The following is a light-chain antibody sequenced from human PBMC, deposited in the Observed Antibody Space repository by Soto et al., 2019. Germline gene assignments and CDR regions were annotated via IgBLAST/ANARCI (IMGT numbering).Light chain of an antibody. J-gene: IGKJ1*01. CDR3: QQYNDYSWT. CDR1: QSMGSW. V-gene: IGKV1-5*01. Sequence: DIQMTQSPSTLSASIGDRVTITCRASQSMGSWLAWYQQRPGKAPKVLIYDVPTLRSGVPSRFSGSGSGTVFTLTISNLQPEDFATYYCQQYNDYSWTFGQGTKVDIK. CDR2: DVP.